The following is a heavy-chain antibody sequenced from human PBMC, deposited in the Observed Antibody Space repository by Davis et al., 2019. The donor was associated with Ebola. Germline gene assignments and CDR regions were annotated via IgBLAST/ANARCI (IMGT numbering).Heavy chain of an antibody. Sequence: GESLKISCAASGFSFSSYGMHWVRQAPGKGLEYVSAISSNGGSTYYANSVKGRFTISRDNSKNTLYLQMGSLRAEDMAVYYCARTPLYCSGGSCYSCCYFDYWGQGTLVTVSS. CDR2: ISSNGGST. CDR3: ARTPLYCSGGSCYSCCYFDY. J-gene: IGHJ4*02. CDR1: GFSFSSYG. V-gene: IGHV3-64*01. D-gene: IGHD2-15*01.